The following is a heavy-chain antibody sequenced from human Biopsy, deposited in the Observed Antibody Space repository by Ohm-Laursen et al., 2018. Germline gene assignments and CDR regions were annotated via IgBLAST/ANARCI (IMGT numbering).Heavy chain of an antibody. D-gene: IGHD3-9*01. CDR1: GGTFSNYG. CDR3: ATKLTGYFHH. V-gene: IGHV1-69*06. Sequence: SVKVSCKAPGGTFSNYGVNWVRQAPGQGLEWLGGNIPILGTGNYAQKFQDRATVAADTSTSTATMELRSLRSDGTAVYYCATKLTGYFHHWGQGTLVIVSS. CDR2: NIPILGTG. J-gene: IGHJ1*01.